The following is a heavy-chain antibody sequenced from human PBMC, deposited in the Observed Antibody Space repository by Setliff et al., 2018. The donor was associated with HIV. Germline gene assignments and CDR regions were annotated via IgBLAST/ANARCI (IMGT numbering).Heavy chain of an antibody. Sequence: GESLKISCQGSGYNFVGYSIAWVRQVPGKGLEWMGIIYPVDSETRYSPSFQGQVTIYADKSINTAFLLWTTLKASDSAMYYCARPRGNDYAGSGFDNWGQGTLVTSPQ. D-gene: IGHD2-2*01. CDR1: GYNFVGYS. CDR3: ARPRGNDYAGSGFDN. V-gene: IGHV5-51*01. CDR2: IYPVDSET. J-gene: IGHJ4*02.